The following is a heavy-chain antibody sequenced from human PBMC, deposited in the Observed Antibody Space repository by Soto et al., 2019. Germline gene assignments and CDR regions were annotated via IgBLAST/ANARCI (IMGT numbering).Heavy chain of an antibody. CDR1: GYAFTTYG. D-gene: IGHD3-16*01. J-gene: IGHJ4*02. V-gene: IGHV1-18*01. Sequence: QVHLVQSGAEVKKPGPSVKVSCKGSGYAFTTYGITWVRQAPGQGLEWMGWISAHNGNTNYAQKLQGRVTVTRDTSTSTAYMELSSLRSDDTAVYYCARGGDGDYRDQGALVTLSS. CDR2: ISAHNGNT. CDR3: ARGGDGDY.